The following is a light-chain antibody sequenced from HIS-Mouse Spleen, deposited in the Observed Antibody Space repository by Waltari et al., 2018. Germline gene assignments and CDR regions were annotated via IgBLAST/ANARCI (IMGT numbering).Light chain of an antibody. Sequence: SYELTQPPSASVSPGQTARITCSGYALPKKFAYWYQQKSRQAPVLVIYEDSKPPSWSPERFFGYSSRTMATLTISGAHVEDEADYYCYSTDSSGNHRVFGGGTKLNVL. CDR1: ALPKKF. CDR2: EDS. CDR3: YSTDSSGNHRV. V-gene: IGLV3-10*01. J-gene: IGLJ2*01.